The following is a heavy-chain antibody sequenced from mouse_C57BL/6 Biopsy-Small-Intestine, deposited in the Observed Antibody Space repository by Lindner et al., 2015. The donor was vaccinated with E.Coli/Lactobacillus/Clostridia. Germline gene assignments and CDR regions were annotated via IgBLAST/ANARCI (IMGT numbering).Heavy chain of an antibody. CDR2: IYPRSGNT. D-gene: IGHD2-4*01. CDR1: GYTFTSYG. J-gene: IGHJ4*01. V-gene: IGHV1-81*01. Sequence: VQLQESGAELARPGASVKLSCKASGYTFTSYGISWVKQRTGQGLEWIGEIYPRSGNTYYNEKFKGKATLTADKSSSTAYMELRSLTSEDSAVYFCATYYDYPPYAMDYWGQGTSVTVSS. CDR3: ATYYDYPPYAMDY.